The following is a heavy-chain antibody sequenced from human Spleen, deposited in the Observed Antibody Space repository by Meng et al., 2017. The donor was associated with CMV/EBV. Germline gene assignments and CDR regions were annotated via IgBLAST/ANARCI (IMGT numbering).Heavy chain of an antibody. J-gene: IGHJ1*01. CDR1: GYTFTGYY. CDR2: INPNSGGT. CDR3: ARGPRIVAAGNIGYFQH. D-gene: IGHD6-13*01. Sequence: ASVKVSCKASGYTFTGYYMHWVRQAPGQGLEWMGWINPNSGGTNYAQKFQGRVTMTRDTSISTAYMELSRLRPDDTAVYYCARGPRIVAAGNIGYFQHWGQGTLVTVSS. V-gene: IGHV1-2*02.